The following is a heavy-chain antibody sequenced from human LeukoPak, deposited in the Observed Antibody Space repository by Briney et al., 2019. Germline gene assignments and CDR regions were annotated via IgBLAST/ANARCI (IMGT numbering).Heavy chain of an antibody. CDR1: GFIFSSYG. V-gene: IGHV3-30*03. J-gene: IGHJ4*02. Sequence: GGSLRLSCAASGFIFSSYGMLWVRQPPGKGLEWVATISNDGNHNYYADSVKGRFAISRDNLKTMLSLQMNSLRVEDTGVYYCATVTPGIRVDYWGRGALVTVSS. CDR3: ATVTPGIRVDY. CDR2: ISNDGNHN. D-gene: IGHD1-14*01.